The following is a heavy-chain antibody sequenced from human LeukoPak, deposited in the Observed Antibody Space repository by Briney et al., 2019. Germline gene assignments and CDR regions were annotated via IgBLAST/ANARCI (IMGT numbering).Heavy chain of an antibody. CDR2: IYHSGST. Sequence: SETLSLTCTVSGYSISSGYYWGWIRQPPGKGLEWIGTIYHSGSTYYNPSLKSRVIISVDTSKNKFSPNLTSVTAADTAVYYCARGFPSGTSYFDYWGQGALVTVSS. CDR1: GYSISSGYY. J-gene: IGHJ4*02. V-gene: IGHV4-38-2*02. D-gene: IGHD1-1*01. CDR3: ARGFPSGTSYFDY.